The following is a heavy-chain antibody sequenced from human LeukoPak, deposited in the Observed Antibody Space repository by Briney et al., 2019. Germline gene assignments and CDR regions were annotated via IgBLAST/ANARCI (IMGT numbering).Heavy chain of an antibody. V-gene: IGHV3-48*03. J-gene: IGHJ4*02. CDR3: ARDRLHYGEYEKTLDY. D-gene: IGHD4-17*01. CDR1: GFTFSNYE. CDR2: ISSSGSTI. Sequence: GGSLRLSCAASGFTFSNYEMNWVRQAPGKGLEWVSYISSSGSTIYYADSVKGRFTISRDNAKNSLYLQMNSLRAEDTAVYYCARDRLHYGEYEKTLDYWGQGTLVTVSS.